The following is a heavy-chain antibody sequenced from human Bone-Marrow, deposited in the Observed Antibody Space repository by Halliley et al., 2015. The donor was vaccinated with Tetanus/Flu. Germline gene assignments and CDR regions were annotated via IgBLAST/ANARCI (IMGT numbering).Heavy chain of an antibody. CDR3: ARDLGDGYITGGLDS. CDR2: VRGDKGDS. J-gene: IGHJ4*02. D-gene: IGHD3-10*01. Sequence: GGVRGDKGDSNYVQEFQGRVTMTTDTSTNTAYMELRSLRSGDTAVYYCARDLGDGYITGGLDSWGQGTLVPVSS. V-gene: IGHV1-18*01.